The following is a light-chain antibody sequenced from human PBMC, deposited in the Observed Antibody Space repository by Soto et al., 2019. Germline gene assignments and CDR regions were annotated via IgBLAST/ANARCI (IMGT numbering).Light chain of an antibody. CDR1: QSVAGN. CDR2: DAY. CDR3: QQPGT. Sequence: EIVMTQSPATLSVSPGETATLSCRASQSVAGNLAWYQQKPGQAPRPLIYDAYNRATGIPARFSGSGSGTDFTLTISSLEPEDFAVYYCQQPGTFGGGTKVDIK. V-gene: IGKV3-11*01. J-gene: IGKJ4*01.